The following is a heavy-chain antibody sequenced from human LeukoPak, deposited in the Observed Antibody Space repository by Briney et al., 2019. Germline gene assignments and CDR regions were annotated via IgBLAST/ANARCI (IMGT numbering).Heavy chain of an antibody. CDR3: ARDRGYSGYDPIDY. CDR1: GFTFSSYS. Sequence: PGGSLRLSCAASGFTFSSYSTNWVRQAPGKGLEWVSSISSSSSYIYYADSVKGRFTISRDNAKNSLYLQMNSLRAEDTAVYYCARDRGYSGYDPIDYWGQGTLVTVSS. CDR2: ISSSSSYI. V-gene: IGHV3-21*01. J-gene: IGHJ4*02. D-gene: IGHD5-12*01.